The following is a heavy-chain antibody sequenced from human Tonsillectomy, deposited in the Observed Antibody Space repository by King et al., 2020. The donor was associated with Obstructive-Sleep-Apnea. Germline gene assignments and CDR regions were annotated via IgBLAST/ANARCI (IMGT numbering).Heavy chain of an antibody. V-gene: IGHV4-34*01. CDR3: AVVVTATTRTWFDP. Sequence: QVQLQQWGAGLLKPSETLSLTCAVYGGSFSGYYWSWIRQPPGKGLEWIGEINHSGSTNYNPSLKSRVTISVDTSKNQFSLKLSSVTAADTAVYYCAVVVTATTRTWFDPWAREPWSPSPQ. CDR1: GGSFSGYY. J-gene: IGHJ5*02. CDR2: INHSGST. D-gene: IGHD2-21*02.